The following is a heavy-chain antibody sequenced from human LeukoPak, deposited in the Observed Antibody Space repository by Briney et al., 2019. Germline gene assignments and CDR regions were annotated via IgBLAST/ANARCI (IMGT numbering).Heavy chain of an antibody. V-gene: IGHV1-24*01. D-gene: IGHD3-3*01. CDR1: GNSLSELS. Sequence: ASVTVSGKVSGNSLSELSIQWVRQAPGKGLECMGGFDPEEAKMVYAQNFQGRVTMTEDTSTQTAYMELRGLTSDDTAVYYCTTRSGDFWSGFVNWGQGTLVTVSS. CDR3: TTRSGDFWSGFVN. J-gene: IGHJ4*02. CDR2: FDPEEAKM.